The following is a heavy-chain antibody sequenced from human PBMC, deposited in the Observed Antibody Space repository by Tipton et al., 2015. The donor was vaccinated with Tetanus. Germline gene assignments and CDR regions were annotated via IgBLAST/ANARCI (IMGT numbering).Heavy chain of an antibody. CDR2: INPNNGGT. D-gene: IGHD3/OR15-3a*01. J-gene: IGHJ3*02. CDR1: GYTFTGYY. CDR3: SRTGLYLSSEGFDI. V-gene: IGHV1-2*02. Sequence: QLVQSGAEVKKPGASVKVSCSASGYTFTGYYLHWVRQAPGQGLEWMGWINPNNGGTHFARKFQDRVTLTTDTSISTAYMELSRLTSDDTAIYFCSRTGLYLSSEGFDIWGQGTMVTVSS.